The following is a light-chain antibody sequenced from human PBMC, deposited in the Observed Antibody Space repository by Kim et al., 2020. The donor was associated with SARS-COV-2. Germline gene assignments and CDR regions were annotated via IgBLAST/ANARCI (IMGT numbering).Light chain of an antibody. Sequence: ASVGDGVTITCRASQDIANYLAWYQQKPGKVPKLLVYAASALKSGVPSRFSGRRSGTDFTLTISSLQPDDFATYYCQHHSTYPITFGQGTRLEIK. CDR2: AAS. CDR1: QDIANY. CDR3: QHHSTYPIT. V-gene: IGKV1-27*01. J-gene: IGKJ5*01.